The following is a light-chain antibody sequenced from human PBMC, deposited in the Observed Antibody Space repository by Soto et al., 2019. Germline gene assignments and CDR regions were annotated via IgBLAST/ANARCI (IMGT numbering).Light chain of an antibody. CDR3: SSYTRSSTVV. CDR1: SNDVGGYNY. V-gene: IGLV2-14*01. J-gene: IGLJ2*01. Sequence: QSALTQPASVSGSPGQSITISCTGSSNDVGGYNYVSWYQQHPGKAPKLMIYDVSNRPSGVSNRFSGSKSGNTASLTISGLQAEDEADYYCSSYTRSSTVVFGGVTKLTVL. CDR2: DVS.